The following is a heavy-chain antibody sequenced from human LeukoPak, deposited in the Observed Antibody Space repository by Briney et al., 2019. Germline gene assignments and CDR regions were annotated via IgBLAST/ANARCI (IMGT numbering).Heavy chain of an antibody. Sequence: ASVKVSCKASGYTFTSYAMNWVRQAPGQGLEWMGWINTNTGNPTYAQGFTGRFVFSLDTSVSTAYLQISSLKAEDTAVYYCARDPNYDILTGYFNWSDPWGQGTLVTVSS. J-gene: IGHJ5*02. CDR3: ARDPNYDILTGYFNWSDP. V-gene: IGHV7-4-1*02. CDR1: GYTFTSYA. D-gene: IGHD3-9*01. CDR2: INTNTGNP.